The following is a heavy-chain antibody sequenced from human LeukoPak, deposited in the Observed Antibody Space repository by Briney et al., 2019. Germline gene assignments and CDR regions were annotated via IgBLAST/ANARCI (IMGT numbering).Heavy chain of an antibody. CDR1: GFSFSAYH. CDR3: ARDGTMVRGGLDY. V-gene: IGHV3-21*01. D-gene: IGHD3-10*01. J-gene: IGHJ4*02. CDR2: ISSSSSYT. Sequence: GGSLRLSCAASGFSFSAYHMNWVRQAPGKGLEWVASISSSSSYTYYSDSVKGRFTISRENAKTSLDLQMNSLRAEDTAVYYCARDGTMVRGGLDYWGQGTLVTVSS.